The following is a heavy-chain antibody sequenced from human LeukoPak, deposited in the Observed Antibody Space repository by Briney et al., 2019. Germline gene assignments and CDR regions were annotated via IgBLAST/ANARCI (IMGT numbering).Heavy chain of an antibody. CDR1: GFIVNTYY. Sequence: PGGSLRLSCAVSGFIVNTYYMSWVRQAPGKGLEWVSIIYSDGSTYYADSVKGRFTISRDTSKNTLFLQMNSLRAEDTAAYYCARIYSGSHYSWGQGTLVTISS. CDR3: ARIYSGSHYS. D-gene: IGHD1-26*01. CDR2: IYSDGST. J-gene: IGHJ4*02. V-gene: IGHV3-53*01.